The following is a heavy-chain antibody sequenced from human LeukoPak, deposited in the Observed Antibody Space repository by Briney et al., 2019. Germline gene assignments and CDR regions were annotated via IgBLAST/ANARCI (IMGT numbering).Heavy chain of an antibody. D-gene: IGHD6-6*01. V-gene: IGHV4-34*01. CDR2: INHSGST. J-gene: IGHJ6*03. CDR1: GGSFSGYY. CDR3: ASLRYSSSRPNYYYYYMDV. Sequence: PSETLSLTCAVYGGSFSGYYWSWIRQPPGKGREWIGEINHSGSTNYNPSLKSRVTISVDTSKNQFSLKLSSVTAADTAVYYCASLRYSSSRPNYYYYYMDVWGKGTTVTVSS.